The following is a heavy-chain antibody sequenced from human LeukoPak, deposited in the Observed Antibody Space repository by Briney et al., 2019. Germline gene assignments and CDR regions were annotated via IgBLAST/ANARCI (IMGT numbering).Heavy chain of an antibody. Sequence: GESLKISCKGSGYSFTSYWIGWVRQMPGKGLEWMGIIYPGDSDTRYSPSFQGQVTISADKSISAAYLQWSSLKASDTAMYYCARRTSIRMEWLLTDAFDIWGQGTMVTVSS. CDR3: ARRTSIRMEWLLTDAFDI. CDR1: GYSFTSYW. CDR2: IYPGDSDT. J-gene: IGHJ3*02. D-gene: IGHD3-3*01. V-gene: IGHV5-51*01.